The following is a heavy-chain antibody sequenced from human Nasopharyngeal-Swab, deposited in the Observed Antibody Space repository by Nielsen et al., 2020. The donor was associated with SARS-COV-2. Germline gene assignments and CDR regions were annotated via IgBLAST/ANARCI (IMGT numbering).Heavy chain of an antibody. J-gene: IGHJ6*03. CDR3: GRHGAGTGGNRVYYYYYVNV. CDR2: IYYSGST. Sequence: SETLSLTCTVSGGSISSYYWSWIRQPPGKGLEWIGYIYYSGSTNYNPSLKSRVTTSVETSKNQFSLKLSSVTAADTAVYYCGRHGAGTGGNRVYYYYYVNVWGKGTTVTVSS. D-gene: IGHD1-1*01. V-gene: IGHV4-59*01. CDR1: GGSISSYY.